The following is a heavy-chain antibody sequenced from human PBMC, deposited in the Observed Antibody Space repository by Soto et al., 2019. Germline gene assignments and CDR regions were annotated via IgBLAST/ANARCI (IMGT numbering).Heavy chain of an antibody. CDR2: IYYSGST. Sequence: PSETLSLTCTVSGGSISSYYWSWIRQPPGKGLEWIGYIYYSGSTNYNPSLKSRVTISVDTSKNQFSLKLSSVTAADTAVYYCAITMSTVTVGGGAFEIWGQRTMVPSSS. CDR3: AITMSTVTVGGGAFEI. V-gene: IGHV4-59*01. D-gene: IGHD4-17*01. CDR1: GGSISSYY. J-gene: IGHJ3*02.